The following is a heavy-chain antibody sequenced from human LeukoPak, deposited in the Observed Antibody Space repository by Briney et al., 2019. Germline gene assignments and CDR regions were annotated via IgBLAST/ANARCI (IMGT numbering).Heavy chain of an antibody. CDR1: GGTFISYA. CDR3: ARDVYDDSSGYYLDY. J-gene: IGHJ4*02. V-gene: IGHV1-69*04. CDR2: IIPILGIA. Sequence: ASVKVSCKASGGTFISYAISWVRQAPGQGLEWMGRIIPILGIANYAQKFQGRVTITADKSTSTAYMELSSLRSEDTAVYYCARDVYDDSSGYYLDYWGQGTLVTVSS. D-gene: IGHD3-22*01.